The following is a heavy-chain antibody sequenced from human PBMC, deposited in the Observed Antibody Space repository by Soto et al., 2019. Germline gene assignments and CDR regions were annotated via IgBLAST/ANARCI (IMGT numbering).Heavy chain of an antibody. CDR2: ISYDGSNK. D-gene: IGHD6-19*01. J-gene: IGHJ4*02. CDR3: ATLRIGSIAVAGTDY. CDR1: GFTFSSYG. V-gene: IGHV3-30*03. Sequence: QVQLVESGGGVVQPGRSLRLSCAASGFTFSSYGMHWVHQAPGKGLEWVAVISYDGSNKYYADSVKGRFTISRDNSKNTLYLQMNSLRAEDTAVYYCATLRIGSIAVAGTDYWGQGTLVTVSS.